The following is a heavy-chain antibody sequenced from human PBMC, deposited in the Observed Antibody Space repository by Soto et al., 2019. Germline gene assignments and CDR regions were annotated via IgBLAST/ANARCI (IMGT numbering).Heavy chain of an antibody. J-gene: IGHJ3*01. CDR2: ISSDGSDK. V-gene: IGHV3-30*18. CDR1: GFTFNNYG. CDR3: AKDQGIAASHGID. D-gene: IGHD6-13*01. Sequence: QVQLVESGGGVVQPGTSLRLSCAASGFTFNNYGIHWVRQAPGTGLEWVAAISSDGSDKYYADSVKGRLTISRDNSKNTVYLQMPSLRAEDTAVYYCAKDQGIAASHGIDWGQGTMVTVSS.